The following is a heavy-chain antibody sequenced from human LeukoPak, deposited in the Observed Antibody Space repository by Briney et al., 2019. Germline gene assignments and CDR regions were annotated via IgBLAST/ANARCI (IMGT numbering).Heavy chain of an antibody. CDR3: ARGSIAAAGTPPAAEYFQH. Sequence: SETLSLTCTVSGGSISSYYWSWIRQPPGKGLEWIGYIYYSGSTNYNPSFKSRVTISVDTSKNQFSLKLSSVTAADTAVYYCARGSIAAAGTPPAAEYFQHWGQGTLVTVSS. CDR2: IYYSGST. V-gene: IGHV4-59*01. D-gene: IGHD6-13*01. CDR1: GGSISSYY. J-gene: IGHJ1*01.